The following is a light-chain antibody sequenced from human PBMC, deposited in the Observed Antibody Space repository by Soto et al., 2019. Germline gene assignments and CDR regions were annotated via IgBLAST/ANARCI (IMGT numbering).Light chain of an antibody. CDR2: ETS. V-gene: IGKV3-11*01. Sequence: EIVLTQSPATLSLSPGERATLSCRASQSVSNCLAWYQQKPGQAPRLLIYETSNRATGIPARFSGSGSETDFTLTISSLEPDDSAVYYCQQRSNWPPSTFGRGTRLEIK. J-gene: IGKJ5*01. CDR1: QSVSNC. CDR3: QQRSNWPPST.